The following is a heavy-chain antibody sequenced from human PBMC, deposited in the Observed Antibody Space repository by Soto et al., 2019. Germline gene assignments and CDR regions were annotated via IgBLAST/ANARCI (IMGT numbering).Heavy chain of an antibody. Sequence: SETLSLTCAVYGGSFSGYYWSWIRQPPGKGLEWIGEINHSGSTNYNPSLKSRVTISVDTSKNQFSLKLSSVTAADTAVYYCARACTGYYYYYVMDVWAQGSTDTVSS. CDR3: ARACTGYYYYYVMDV. CDR1: GGSFSGYY. CDR2: INHSGST. V-gene: IGHV4-34*01. D-gene: IGHD2-8*01. J-gene: IGHJ6*02.